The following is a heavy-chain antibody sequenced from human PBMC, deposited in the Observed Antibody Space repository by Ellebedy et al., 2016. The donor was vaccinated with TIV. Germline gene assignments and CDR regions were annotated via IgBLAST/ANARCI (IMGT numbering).Heavy chain of an antibody. J-gene: IGHJ3*02. Sequence: GESLKISCAASGFTLFNAWMSWVRQAPGKGLEWVGHIKRKTDGGTTDYAAPVKGRFTISRDDSENTLYLQMNSLRTEDTAVYYCTTEGYGYGYHAFDIWGQGTMVTVSS. V-gene: IGHV3-15*01. D-gene: IGHD5-18*01. CDR2: IKRKTDGGTT. CDR3: TTEGYGYGYHAFDI. CDR1: GFTLFNAW.